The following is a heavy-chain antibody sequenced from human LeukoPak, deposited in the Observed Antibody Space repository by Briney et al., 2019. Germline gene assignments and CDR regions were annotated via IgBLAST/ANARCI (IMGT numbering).Heavy chain of an antibody. D-gene: IGHD5-12*01. CDR1: GFTFSNYG. Sequence: PGGSLRLSCAASGFTFSNYGMHWVRQAPGKGLEWVAVIWFDGTNKYYADPVRGRFTISRDNSKNTLYLQMSSLRAEDTAVYYCARDRGVAAHLDYWGQGTLVTVSP. CDR2: IWFDGTNK. J-gene: IGHJ4*02. CDR3: ARDRGVAAHLDY. V-gene: IGHV3-33*01.